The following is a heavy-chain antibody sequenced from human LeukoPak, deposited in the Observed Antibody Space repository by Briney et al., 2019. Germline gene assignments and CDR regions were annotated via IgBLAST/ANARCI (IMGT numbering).Heavy chain of an antibody. CDR3: ARGHYYDSSGSYAFDI. CDR1: GYTFTSYD. J-gene: IGHJ3*02. D-gene: IGHD3-22*01. CDR2: MNPNSGNT. Sequence: GASVKVSCKASGYTFTSYDINWVRQATGQGLEWMGRMNPNSGNTGYAQKFQGRVTMTRNTSISTAYMELSSLRSEDTAVYYCARGHYYDSSGSYAFDIWGQGTMVTVSS. V-gene: IGHV1-8*01.